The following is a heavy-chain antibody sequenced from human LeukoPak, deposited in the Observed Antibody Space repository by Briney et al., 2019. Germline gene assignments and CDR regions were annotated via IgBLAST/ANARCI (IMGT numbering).Heavy chain of an antibody. V-gene: IGHV7-4-1*02. D-gene: IGHD2-15*01. CDR2: INTNTGNP. CDR3: ARDPVPIVVVVAAKMWFDP. Sequence: GASVKVSCKASGYTFTSYAMNWVRQAPGQGLEWMGWINTNTGNPTYAQGFTGRFVFSLDTSVSTAYLQISSLKAEDTAVYYCARDPVPIVVVVAAKMWFDPWGQGTLVTVSS. CDR1: GYTFTSYA. J-gene: IGHJ5*02.